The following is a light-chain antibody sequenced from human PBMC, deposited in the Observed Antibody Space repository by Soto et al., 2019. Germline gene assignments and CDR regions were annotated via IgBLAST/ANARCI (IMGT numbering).Light chain of an antibody. CDR1: QSIGNY. CDR3: RHRYNWPLA. J-gene: IGKJ4*01. V-gene: IGKV3-11*01. CDR2: DAF. Sequence: TGLTQSPATLSLSPGERATLSCKSSQSIGNYLGWFQPKPGQAPRLLIDDAFNRATGIPARFTGSGSGSAFTLTISSLEPADFGVYDCRHRYNWPLAFGGGTKVEIK.